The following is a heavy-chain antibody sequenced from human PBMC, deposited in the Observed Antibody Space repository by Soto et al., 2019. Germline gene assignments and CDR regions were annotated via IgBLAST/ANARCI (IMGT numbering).Heavy chain of an antibody. CDR2: MSGTAGNT. D-gene: IGHD3-10*01. CDR1: GFTFSNYA. CDR3: AKKYYFGSGSYVFYFDY. J-gene: IGHJ4*02. Sequence: EVQLLESGGGLVQPGGSLRLSCAASGFTFSNYAMTWVRQAPGKGLEWVSTMSGTAGNTYYAASVKGRFPISRDNSKNTLYLQMNSLRAEDTAVYYCAKKYYFGSGSYVFYFDYWGQGTLVTVSS. V-gene: IGHV3-23*01.